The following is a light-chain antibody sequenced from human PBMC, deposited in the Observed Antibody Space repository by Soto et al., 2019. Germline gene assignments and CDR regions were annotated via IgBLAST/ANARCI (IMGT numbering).Light chain of an antibody. J-gene: IGKJ1*01. CDR2: AAS. CDR1: QAIGIY. V-gene: IGKV1-27*01. Sequence: DIQMTQSPSSLSTSVGDRVTITCRASQAIGIYLAWYQQKPGKAPKLLIYAASTLQSGVPSRFSGSGSGTDFTLTINSLQPEDVATYYCQKYSGAPPTFGQGTKVEIK. CDR3: QKYSGAPPT.